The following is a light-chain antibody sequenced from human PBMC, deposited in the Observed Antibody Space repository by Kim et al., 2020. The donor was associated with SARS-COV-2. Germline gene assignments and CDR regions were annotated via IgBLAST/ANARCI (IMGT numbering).Light chain of an antibody. CDR2: YAS. V-gene: IGKV1-13*02. CDR3: QQFDSYPIT. J-gene: IGKJ5*01. Sequence: GDSLSITGRASQGIGSALAWYQQRPGTAPKLLISYASSLETGVPSRFSGSGSGTDFTLTISSLQPEDLATYYCQQFDSYPITFGQGTRLEIK. CDR1: QGIGSA.